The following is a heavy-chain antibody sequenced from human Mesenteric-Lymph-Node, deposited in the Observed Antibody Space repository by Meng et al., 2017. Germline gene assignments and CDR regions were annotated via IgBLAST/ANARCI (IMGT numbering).Heavy chain of an antibody. CDR3: AKVYHSSSWGNYFAY. CDR2: ISGSGGST. J-gene: IGHJ4*02. D-gene: IGHD6-13*01. Sequence: GESLKISCAASGFTFSSYAMSWVRQAPGKGLEWVSAISGSGGSTYYADSVKGRFTISRDNSKNTLYLQMNSLRAEDTAVYYCAKVYHSSSWGNYFAYWGQGKRVTSSS. CDR1: GFTFSSYA. V-gene: IGHV3-23*01.